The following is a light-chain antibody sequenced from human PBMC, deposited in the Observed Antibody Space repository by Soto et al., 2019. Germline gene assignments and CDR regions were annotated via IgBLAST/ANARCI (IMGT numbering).Light chain of an antibody. CDR2: GAS. J-gene: IGKJ1*01. Sequence: EIVMTQSPATLSVSPGERATLSCGASQSVSSKLAWYQQKPGQAPRLLIYGASTRATGVPARFSGSGSGTEFTLTISSLQSEDFAVYYCQQYNEWPPWTFGQGTKVEVK. V-gene: IGKV3-15*01. CDR1: QSVSSK. CDR3: QQYNEWPPWT.